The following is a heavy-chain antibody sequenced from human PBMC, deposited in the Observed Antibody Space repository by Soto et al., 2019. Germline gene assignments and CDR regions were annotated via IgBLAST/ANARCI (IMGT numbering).Heavy chain of an antibody. CDR1: GESVSSNSAA. CDR3: AREVVLMVYAKNYYYYGMDV. V-gene: IGHV6-1*01. Sequence: SQTLSLTCAISGESVSSNSAAWNWIRQSPSRGLEWLGRTYYRSKWYNDYAVSVKSRITINPDTSKNQFSLQLNSVTPEDTAVYYCAREVVLMVYAKNYYYYGMDVWGQGTTVTVSS. J-gene: IGHJ6*02. CDR2: TYYRSKWYN. D-gene: IGHD2-8*01.